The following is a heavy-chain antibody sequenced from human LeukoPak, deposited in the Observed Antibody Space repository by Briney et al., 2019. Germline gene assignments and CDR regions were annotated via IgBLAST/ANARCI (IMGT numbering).Heavy chain of an antibody. J-gene: IGHJ6*03. CDR3: ARVKRYSYGYPSYYYYYYMDV. Sequence: SETLSLTCTVSGGSISSYYWSWIRQPPGKGLEWIGYIYYSGSTNYNPSLKSRVTTSVDTSKNQFSLKLSSVTAADTAVYYCARVKRYSYGYPSYYYYYYMDVWGKGTTVTVSS. CDR2: IYYSGST. CDR1: GGSISSYY. V-gene: IGHV4-59*01. D-gene: IGHD5-18*01.